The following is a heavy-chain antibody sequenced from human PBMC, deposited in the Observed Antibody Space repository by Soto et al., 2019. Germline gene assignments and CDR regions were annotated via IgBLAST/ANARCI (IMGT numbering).Heavy chain of an antibody. D-gene: IGHD6-13*01. CDR2: ISGSGGTT. CDR3: AKLATAGTASNDY. CDR1: GFTFTSFA. J-gene: IGHJ4*02. Sequence: GGSLRLSCAASGFTFTSFAMSWVRQAPGKGLEWVSGISGSGGTTYYADSVKGRFTISRDNSKKMLYLQMNSLRVEDTAVYYCAKLATAGTASNDYWGQGTLVTVSS. V-gene: IGHV3-23*01.